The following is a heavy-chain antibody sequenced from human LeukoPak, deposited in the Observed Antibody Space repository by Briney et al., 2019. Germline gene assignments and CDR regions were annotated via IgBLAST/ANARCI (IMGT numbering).Heavy chain of an antibody. V-gene: IGHV3-53*01. D-gene: IGHD1/OR15-1a*01. CDR3: ARPLNWNKPGDAFDI. Sequence: GGSLRLSCAASGFTVSSNYMSWVRQAPGKGLEWVSVIYSGGSTYYADSVKGRFTISRDNSKNTLYLQMNSLRAEDTAVYYCARPLNWNKPGDAFDIWGQGTMVTVSS. J-gene: IGHJ3*02. CDR2: IYSGGST. CDR1: GFTVSSNY.